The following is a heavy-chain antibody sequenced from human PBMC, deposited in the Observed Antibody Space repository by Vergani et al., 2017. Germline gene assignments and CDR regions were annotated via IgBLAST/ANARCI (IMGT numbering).Heavy chain of an antibody. Sequence: QVQLVQSGAEVKKPGSSVKVSCKASGGTFSSYAISWVRQAPGQGLEWMGGIIPIFGTANYAQKFQGRVTMTADEATSTAYMELSSLRSEDTAVYYCAGDRRPXVLTGYYIGGFYYYYMDVWGKGTTVTVSS. J-gene: IGHJ6*03. CDR1: GGTFSSYA. V-gene: IGHV1-69*01. CDR3: AGDRRPXVLTGYYIGGFYYYYMDV. D-gene: IGHD3-9*01. CDR2: IIPIFGTA.